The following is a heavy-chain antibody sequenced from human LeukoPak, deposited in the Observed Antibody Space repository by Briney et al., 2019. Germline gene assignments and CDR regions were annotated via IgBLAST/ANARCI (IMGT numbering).Heavy chain of an antibody. CDR1: GGSISSSSYY. V-gene: IGHV4-39*07. CDR3: ARDWDGSGNWFDP. Sequence: SETLSLTCTVSGGSISSSSYYWGWIRQPPGKGLEWIGSIYYSGSTYYNPSLKSRVTISVDTSKNQFSLKLSSVTAADTAVYYCARDWDGSGNWFDPWGQGTLVTVSS. J-gene: IGHJ5*02. CDR2: IYYSGST. D-gene: IGHD3-10*01.